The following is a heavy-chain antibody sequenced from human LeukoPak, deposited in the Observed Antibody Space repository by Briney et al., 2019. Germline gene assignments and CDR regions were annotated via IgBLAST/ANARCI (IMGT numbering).Heavy chain of an antibody. CDR3: ARVSLTLTIVGVVIFDY. Sequence: SETLFLTCTVHGGSISSGGYYWSWIRQPPGKGLEWIGYIYHSRSTYYNPSLKSRVTISVDRSKNQFSLKLSSVTAADTAVYYCARVSLTLTIVGVVIFDYWGQGTLVTVSS. CDR1: GGSISSGGYY. CDR2: IYHSRST. D-gene: IGHD3-3*01. J-gene: IGHJ4*02. V-gene: IGHV4-30-2*01.